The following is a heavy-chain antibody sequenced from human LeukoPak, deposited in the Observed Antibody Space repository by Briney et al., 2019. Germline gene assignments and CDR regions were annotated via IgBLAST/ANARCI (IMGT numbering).Heavy chain of an antibody. D-gene: IGHD3-10*01. V-gene: IGHV4-34*01. Sequence: SETLSLTCAVYGGSFSGYYWSWIRQPPGKGLEWIGEINHSGSTNYNPSLKSRVTISVDTSKNQFSLKLSSVTAADTAVYYCASYYYGSGSYGSNDSFDYWGQGTLVTVSS. CDR3: ASYYYGSGSYGSNDSFDY. J-gene: IGHJ4*02. CDR2: INHSGST. CDR1: GGSFSGYY.